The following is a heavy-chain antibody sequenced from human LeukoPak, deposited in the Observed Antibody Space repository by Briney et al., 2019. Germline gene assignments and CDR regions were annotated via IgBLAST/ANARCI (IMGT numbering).Heavy chain of an antibody. J-gene: IGHJ5*02. CDR2: INPNSGGT. CDR3: ARGRLRNGDYWELGWFDP. D-gene: IGHD4-17*01. Sequence: GASVKVSCKASGYTFTGYYMHWVRQAPGQGLEWMGWINPNSGGTNYAQKFQGRVTMTRDTSISTAYMELSRLRSDDTAVYYCARGRLRNGDYWELGWFDPWGQGTLVTVSS. CDR1: GYTFTGYY. V-gene: IGHV1-2*02.